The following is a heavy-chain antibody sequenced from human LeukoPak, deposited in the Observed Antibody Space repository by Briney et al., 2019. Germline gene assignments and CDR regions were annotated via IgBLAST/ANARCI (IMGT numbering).Heavy chain of an antibody. J-gene: IGHJ3*02. CDR2: IYYSGST. CDR1: GGSISSYY. D-gene: IGHD3-10*01. CDR3: ASFYYGSGSRYDAFDI. Sequence: PSETLSLTCTVSGGSISSYYWSWIRQPPGKGLEWIGYIYYSGSTNYNPSLKSRVTISVDTSKNQFSLKLSSVTAADTAVYYCASFYYGSGSRYDAFDIWGQGTMVTVSS. V-gene: IGHV4-59*08.